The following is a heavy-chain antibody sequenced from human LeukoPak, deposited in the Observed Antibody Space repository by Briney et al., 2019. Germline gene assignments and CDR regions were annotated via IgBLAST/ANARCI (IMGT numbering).Heavy chain of an antibody. D-gene: IGHD3-16*01. CDR3: ARHGVYYYYMDV. Sequence: SETLSLTCTVSGGSISSYYWSWIRQPPGKGLEWIGNIYYSGSTNYNPSLKSRVTISVDTSKNQFSLKLSSVTAADTAVYYCARHGVYYYYMDVWGKGTTVTISS. V-gene: IGHV4-59*08. CDR1: GGSISSYY. J-gene: IGHJ6*03. CDR2: IYYSGST.